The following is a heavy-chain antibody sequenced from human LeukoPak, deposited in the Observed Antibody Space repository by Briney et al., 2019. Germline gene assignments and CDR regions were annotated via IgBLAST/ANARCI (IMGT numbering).Heavy chain of an antibody. CDR3: AGPGCSGRSCNGNFDV. Sequence: SETLSLTCAVYGGSFSCYYCSRIRQPPGKRLEWIGEINHSGSTNYNPSLKSRVTISVDASKNQFSLKLSSVTAADTAVYYCAGPGCSGRSCNGNFDVGGQGTTVTVSS. CDR1: GGSFSCYY. D-gene: IGHD2-15*01. V-gene: IGHV4-34*01. CDR2: INHSGST. J-gene: IGHJ6*02.